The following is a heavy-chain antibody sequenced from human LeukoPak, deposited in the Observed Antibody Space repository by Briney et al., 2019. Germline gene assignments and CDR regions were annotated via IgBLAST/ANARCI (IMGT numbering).Heavy chain of an antibody. V-gene: IGHV3-21*01. D-gene: IGHD2-21*02. Sequence: GGSLRLSCAASGFTFSSYSMNWVRQAPGKGLEWVSSISSSSSYIYYADSVKGRFTISRDNAKNSLYLQMNSLRAEDTAVYYCARDSGVVTARTYYYYGMDVWGQGTTVTVSS. J-gene: IGHJ6*02. CDR3: ARDSGVVTARTYYYYGMDV. CDR1: GFTFSSYS. CDR2: ISSSSSYI.